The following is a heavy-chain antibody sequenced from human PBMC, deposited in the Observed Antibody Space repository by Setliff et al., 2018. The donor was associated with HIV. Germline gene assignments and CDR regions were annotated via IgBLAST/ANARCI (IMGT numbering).Heavy chain of an antibody. J-gene: IGHJ4*02. CDR1: GGSISSGGYY. D-gene: IGHD6-19*01. V-gene: IGHV4-31*03. CDR2: IYYSGST. CDR3: ARWVYNSAWSLDY. Sequence: PSETLSLTCTVSGGSISSGGYYWSWIRQHPGKGLEYIGYIYYSGSTYYNPSLKSRVTISVDTSKNQFSLRLNSVTAADTATYYCARWVYNSAWSLDYWGQGTLVTSPQ.